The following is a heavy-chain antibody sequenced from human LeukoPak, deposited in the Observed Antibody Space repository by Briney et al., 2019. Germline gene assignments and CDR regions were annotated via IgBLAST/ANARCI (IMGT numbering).Heavy chain of an antibody. CDR2: INPSGGST. CDR3: ASSGDVLLWFGELGYYYGMDV. CDR1: GYTFTSYY. J-gene: IGHJ6*01. V-gene: IGHV1-46*01. Sequence: EASVKVSWKASGYTFTSYYMHWVRQAPGQGLAWMGIINPSGGSTSYAQKFQGRVTMTRDTSTSTVYMELSSLRSEDTAVYYCASSGDVLLWFGELGYYYGMDVWGQGTTVTVSS. D-gene: IGHD3-10*01.